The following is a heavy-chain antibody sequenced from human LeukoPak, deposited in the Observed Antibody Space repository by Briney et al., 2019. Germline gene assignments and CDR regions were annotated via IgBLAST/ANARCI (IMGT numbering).Heavy chain of an antibody. CDR1: GGSISSYY. CDR2: IYCSGST. CDR3: ARRVLYSGSYFDY. D-gene: IGHD1-26*01. J-gene: IGHJ4*02. V-gene: IGHV4-59*08. Sequence: PSETLSLTCTVSGGSISSYYWSWIRQPPGKGLEWIGYIYCSGSTTYNPSLKSRVTISVDTSKNQFSLKLSSVTAADTAVYYCARRVLYSGSYFDYWGQGTLVTVSS.